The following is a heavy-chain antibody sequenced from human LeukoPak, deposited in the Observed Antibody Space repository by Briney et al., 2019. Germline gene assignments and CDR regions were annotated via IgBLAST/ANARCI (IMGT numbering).Heavy chain of an antibody. J-gene: IGHJ4*02. D-gene: IGHD6-6*01. V-gene: IGHV3-48*01. Sequence: GGSLRLSCAAYGFTFSNYGMDWVRQAPGKGLEWLSYISSSSSSIYYADSVKGRFTISRDNAKNSLFLQMNSLRAEDTAVYYCARGGAARPDYWGQGTLVTVSS. CDR3: ARGGAARPDY. CDR1: GFTFSNYG. CDR2: ISSSSSSI.